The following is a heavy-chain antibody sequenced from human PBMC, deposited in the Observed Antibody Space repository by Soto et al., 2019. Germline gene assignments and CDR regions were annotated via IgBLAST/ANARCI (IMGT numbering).Heavy chain of an antibody. CDR3: ATVDLLTVYGCMDV. D-gene: IGHD3-9*01. J-gene: IGHJ6*02. CDR2: IYYSGST. CDR1: GDSIRSGNHY. V-gene: IGHV4-30-4*01. Sequence: SETLSLTCTVSGDSIRSGNHYWSWIRQPPGKGLEWIGYIYYSGSTYYSPSLKSRVTISVDTSKNQFSLRLNSVTAADTAVNYCATVDLLTVYGCMDVWGQGTTVTVSS.